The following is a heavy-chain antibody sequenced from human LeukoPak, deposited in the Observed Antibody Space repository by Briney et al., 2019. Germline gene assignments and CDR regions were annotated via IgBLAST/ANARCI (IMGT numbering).Heavy chain of an antibody. D-gene: IGHD2-2*01. J-gene: IGHJ3*02. Sequence: GGSLRLSCAASGFTFSSYSMNWVRQAPSKGLEWVAIISYDGREKYYADSVKGRFTISRDNSKDTLYLQMSSLRPEDTAIYYCAKSKPPREYCSVTTCYAGFGAFDIWGQGTMVTVFS. CDR1: GFTFSSYS. V-gene: IGHV3-30*18. CDR2: ISYDGREK. CDR3: AKSKPPREYCSVTTCYAGFGAFDI.